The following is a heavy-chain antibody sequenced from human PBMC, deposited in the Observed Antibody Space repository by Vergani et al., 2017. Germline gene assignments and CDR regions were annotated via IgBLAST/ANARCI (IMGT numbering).Heavy chain of an antibody. CDR1: GFSFSSYS. CDR2: IIGSSSYV. J-gene: IGHJ4*02. D-gene: IGHD2-8*01. V-gene: IGHV3-21*02. CDR3: ARGLWDCTHIRCSPPSY. Sequence: EVQLVESGGGLVKPGGSLRLSCAASGFSFSSYSMNWVRQAPGKGLEWVASIIGSSSYVFYRDSVEGRFTITRDNAKKSVYLQMNSLRAEDTAMYFCARGLWDCTHIRCSPPSYWGQGTQVTVSS.